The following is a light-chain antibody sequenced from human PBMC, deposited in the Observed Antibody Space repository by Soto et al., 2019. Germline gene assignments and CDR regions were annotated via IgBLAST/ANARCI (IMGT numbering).Light chain of an antibody. V-gene: IGLV2-11*01. CDR2: DVS. Sequence: QSALTQPRSVSGSPGQSVTISCTGTSSDVGGYNYVSWYQQYSGKAPKVMIYDVSKRPSGVPDRFSGSKSGNTAFLTVSGLQAEDEADYYCLSYADTAYVFGTGTKVTVL. CDR1: SSDVGGYNY. CDR3: LSYADTAYV. J-gene: IGLJ1*01.